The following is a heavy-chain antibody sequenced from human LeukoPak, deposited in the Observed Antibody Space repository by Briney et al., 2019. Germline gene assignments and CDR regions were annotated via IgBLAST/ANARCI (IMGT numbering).Heavy chain of an antibody. CDR3: ARAPHLGYGGYSRGYYYYGMDV. J-gene: IGHJ6*04. Sequence: GGSLRLSCAASGFTFSSYWMHWVRQAPGKGLVWVSRINSDGSSTSYADSVKGRFTISRDNAKNTLYLQMNSLRAEDTAVYYCARAPHLGYGGYSRGYYYYGMDVWGKGTTVTVSS. V-gene: IGHV3-74*01. CDR1: GFTFSSYW. CDR2: INSDGSST. D-gene: IGHD5-12*01.